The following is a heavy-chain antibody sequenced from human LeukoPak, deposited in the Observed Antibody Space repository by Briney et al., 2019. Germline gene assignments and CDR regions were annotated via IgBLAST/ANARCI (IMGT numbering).Heavy chain of an antibody. V-gene: IGHV3-53*01. Sequence: ETLSLTCAVSGDSISSSHWWTWVRQAPGKGLEWVSVIYSGGSTYYADSVKGRFTISRGNSKNTLYLQMNSLRAEDTAVYYCARDFTYGDYGFDYWGQGTLVTVSS. CDR2: IYSGGST. CDR1: GDSISSSHW. CDR3: ARDFTYGDYGFDY. J-gene: IGHJ4*02. D-gene: IGHD4-17*01.